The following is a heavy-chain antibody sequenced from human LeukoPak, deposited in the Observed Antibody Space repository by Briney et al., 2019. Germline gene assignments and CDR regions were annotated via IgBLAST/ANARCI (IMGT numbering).Heavy chain of an antibody. V-gene: IGHV3-21*01. D-gene: IGHD4-17*01. J-gene: IGHJ4*02. CDR3: ARGDDYGDYGGY. Sequence: GRSLRLSCAASGFTFSSYSMNWVRQAPGKGLEWVSSISSSSSYIYYADSVKGRFTISRDNAKNSLYLQMNSLRAEDTAVYYCARGDDYGDYGGYWGQGTLVTVSS. CDR2: ISSSSSYI. CDR1: GFTFSSYS.